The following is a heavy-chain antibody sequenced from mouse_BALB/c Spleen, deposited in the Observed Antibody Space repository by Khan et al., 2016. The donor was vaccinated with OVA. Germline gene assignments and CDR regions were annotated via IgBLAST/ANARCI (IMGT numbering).Heavy chain of an antibody. CDR3: TRIYGSDFDY. Sequence: EVQLQQSGPELVKPGASVKISCKASGYSFTGYFMNWVMQSHGKRLEWIGRINPHIGETFYNQKFKGKATLTVDESSSTAHMELRSLASEDSAVYYCTRIYGSDFDYWGQGTTLTVSS. D-gene: IGHD1-1*01. J-gene: IGHJ2*01. CDR2: INPHIGET. V-gene: IGHV1-20*02. CDR1: GYSFTGYF.